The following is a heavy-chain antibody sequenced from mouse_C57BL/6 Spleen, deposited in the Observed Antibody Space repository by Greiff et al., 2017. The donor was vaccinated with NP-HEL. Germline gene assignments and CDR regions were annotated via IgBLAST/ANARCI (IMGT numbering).Heavy chain of an antibody. V-gene: IGHV1-22*01. CDR1: GYTFTDYN. D-gene: IGHD2-5*01. Sequence: VQLKQSGPELVKPGASVKMSCKASGYTFTDYNMHWVKQSHGKSLEWIGYINPNNGGTSYNQKFKGKATLTVNKSSSTAYMELRSLTSEDSAVYYCAGGSNYEAMDYWGQGTSVTVSS. CDR3: AGGSNYEAMDY. CDR2: INPNNGGT. J-gene: IGHJ4*01.